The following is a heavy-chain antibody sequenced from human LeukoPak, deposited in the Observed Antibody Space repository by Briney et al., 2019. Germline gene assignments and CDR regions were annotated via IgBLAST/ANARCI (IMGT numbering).Heavy chain of an antibody. Sequence: GGSLRLSCAASGFTFSSYWMHWVRQAPGKGLVWVSRINSDGSSTSYADSVKGRFTISRDNAKNTLYLQMNSLRAEDTAVYYCARDRDSSSWYVKRSCWFDPWDQGTLVTVSS. V-gene: IGHV3-74*01. CDR1: GFTFSSYW. J-gene: IGHJ5*02. D-gene: IGHD6-13*01. CDR2: INSDGSST. CDR3: ARDRDSSSWYVKRSCWFDP.